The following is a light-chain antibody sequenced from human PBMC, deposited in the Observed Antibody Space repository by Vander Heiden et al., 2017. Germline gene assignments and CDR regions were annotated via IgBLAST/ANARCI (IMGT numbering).Light chain of an antibody. CDR1: QSVSTW. J-gene: IGKJ1*01. Sequence: DIQMTQSPSTLSASIGDRVIITCRASQSVSTWLAWYQQKPGKAPKLLIYKASSLESGVPSRFSGSGSGTEFTLTISSLQPDDFATYYCQQYDTYGTFGQGTEVDIK. V-gene: IGKV1-5*03. CDR3: QQYDTYGT. CDR2: KAS.